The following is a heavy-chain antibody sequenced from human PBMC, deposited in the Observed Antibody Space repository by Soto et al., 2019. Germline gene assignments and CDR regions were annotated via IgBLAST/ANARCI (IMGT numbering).Heavy chain of an antibody. Sequence: EVQLVESGGGLVQPGGSLRLSCAASGFTXXXXXXXXXXXXXXXXXGWVSVIYSGGSAYYADSVKGRFTISRDNSXXXXXXXXXXXXXXXXXXXXXXXHXXSYXXGYFDYWGQGTLVTVSS. D-gene: IGHD5-18*01. CDR2: IYSGGSA. V-gene: IGHV3-66*01. CDR1: GFTXXXXX. J-gene: IGHJ4*02. CDR3: XXHXXSYXXGYFDY.